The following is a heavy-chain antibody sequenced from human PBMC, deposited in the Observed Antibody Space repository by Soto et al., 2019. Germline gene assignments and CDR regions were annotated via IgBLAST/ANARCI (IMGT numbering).Heavy chain of an antibody. CDR1: GFTFDDYT. D-gene: IGHD3-3*01. Sequence: GGSLRLSCAASGFTFDDYTMHWVRQAPGKGLEWVSLISWDGGSTYYADSVKGRFTISRDNSKNSLYLQMNSLRTEDTALYYSAKEDTDPYDFWSGYYLRIPNLFDYWGQGTLVTVSS. CDR2: ISWDGGST. V-gene: IGHV3-43*01. J-gene: IGHJ4*02. CDR3: AKEDTDPYDFWSGYYLRIPNLFDY.